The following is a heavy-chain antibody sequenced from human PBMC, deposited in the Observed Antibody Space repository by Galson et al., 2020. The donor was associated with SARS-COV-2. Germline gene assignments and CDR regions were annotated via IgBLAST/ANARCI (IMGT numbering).Heavy chain of an antibody. CDR3: ARARDYAFDI. D-gene: IGHD3-3*01. CDR2: IYGSGAF. V-gene: IGHV4-4*07. J-gene: IGHJ3*02. Sequence: SETLSLTCTVSGDSISPYAWSWIRPPAGKGQKGLEWIGRIYGSGAFSYNPSLKSRVSMSVDKSKNQFSLNLNSVTAADTAVYYCARARDYAFDIGGQGTRVIVSS. CDR1: GDSISPYA.